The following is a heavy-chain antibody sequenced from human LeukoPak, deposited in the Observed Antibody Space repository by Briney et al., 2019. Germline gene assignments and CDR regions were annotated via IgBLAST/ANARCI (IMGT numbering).Heavy chain of an antibody. J-gene: IGHJ4*02. CDR1: GFTFINYW. CDR3: ATSRTKVDY. CDR2: IKQDGSEK. V-gene: IGHV3-7*01. Sequence: PGGSLRLSCAASGFTFINYWMSWVRPAPGKGLEWVASIKQDGSEKYYVDSVKGRFTISRDNAKNSVYLQMNSLRVEDTALYYCATSRTKVDYWGQGSLVTVSS.